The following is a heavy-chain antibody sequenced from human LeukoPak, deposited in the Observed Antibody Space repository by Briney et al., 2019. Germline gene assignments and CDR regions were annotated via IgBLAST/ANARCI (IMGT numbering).Heavy chain of an antibody. J-gene: IGHJ2*01. D-gene: IGHD3-3*01. CDR3: ARGLSGQVGSFDL. CDR2: IYSGGST. CDR1: GFTVSSNY. Sequence: PGGSLRLSCAASGFTVSSNYMSWVRQAPGKGLEWVSVIYSGGSTYYADSVKGRFTISRDNSKNTLYLQMNSLRAEDTAAYYCARGLSGQVGSFDLWGRGTLVTVSS. V-gene: IGHV3-66*01.